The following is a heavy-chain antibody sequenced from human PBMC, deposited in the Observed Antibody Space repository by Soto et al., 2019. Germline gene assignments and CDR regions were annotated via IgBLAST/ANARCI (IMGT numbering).Heavy chain of an antibody. CDR2: ISSTGSYT. J-gene: IGHJ4*02. D-gene: IGHD5-12*01. Sequence: QVQLVESGGGLVKPGGSLRLSCAASGFTFSDYYMSWIRQAPGKGLEWVSYISSTGSYTNYADSVRGRFTISRDNAKNSLYLQKNSLRAEYTPVYYCARERNGYNSIFDYWGQGTLVTVSS. CDR3: ARERNGYNSIFDY. CDR1: GFTFSDYY. V-gene: IGHV3-11*05.